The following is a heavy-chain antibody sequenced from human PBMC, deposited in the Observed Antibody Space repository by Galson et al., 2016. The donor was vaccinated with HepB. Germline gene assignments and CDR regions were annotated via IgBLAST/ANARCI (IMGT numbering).Heavy chain of an antibody. D-gene: IGHD3-22*01. V-gene: IGHV3-30*04. CDR1: GFTFFSYT. CDR2: VSFDGSNE. Sequence: SLRLSCAASGFTFFSYTMHWVRLAPGKGLEWVALVSFDGSNEYYADSVKGRFTISRDNSKNTLYLQMTSLRAEDAAVYYCVRRREVTVVVTKNWYFDLWGRGTLVTVSS. CDR3: VRRREVTVVVTKNWYFDL. J-gene: IGHJ2*01.